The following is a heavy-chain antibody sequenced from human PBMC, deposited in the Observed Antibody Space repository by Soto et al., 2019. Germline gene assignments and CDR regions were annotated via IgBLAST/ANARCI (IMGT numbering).Heavy chain of an antibody. CDR1: VCTFSGYA. V-gene: IGHV1-2*04. Sequence: ASVKVSCKASVCTFSGYAINWVRQTPGQGLEWMGGINPNCGGTNYAQKFRGWVTMTRDTSISTAYMELSSLRSEDTAVYYCAAEQSPEIYCSSTSCYGYGMDVWGQGTTVTVSS. J-gene: IGHJ6*02. CDR3: AAEQSPEIYCSSTSCYGYGMDV. CDR2: INPNCGGT. D-gene: IGHD2-2*01.